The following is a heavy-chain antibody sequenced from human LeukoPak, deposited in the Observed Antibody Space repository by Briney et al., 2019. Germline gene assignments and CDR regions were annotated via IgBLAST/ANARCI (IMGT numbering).Heavy chain of an antibody. CDR3: ARDNQVRYYYDSSGFFNY. J-gene: IGHJ4*02. CDR1: GYTFTSYG. CDR2: ISAYNANT. D-gene: IGHD3-22*01. V-gene: IGHV1-18*01. Sequence: GASVKVSCKASGYTFTSYGISWVRQAPGQGLEWMGWISAYNANTNYAQKLQGRVTITTDTSTSTAYMELRSLRSDDTAVYYCARDNQVRYYYDSSGFFNYWGQGTLVTVSS.